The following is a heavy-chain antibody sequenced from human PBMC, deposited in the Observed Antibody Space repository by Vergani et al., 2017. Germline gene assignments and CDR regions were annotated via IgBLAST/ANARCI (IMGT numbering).Heavy chain of an antibody. CDR3: ARYLEARAVSSDYPAV. J-gene: IGHJ4*02. D-gene: IGHD3-22*01. CDR2: IWYDGSNK. V-gene: IGHV3-33*08. Sequence: VQLLESGGGLVQPGGSLRLSCAASGFTFSSYGMHWVRQAPGKGLEWVAVIWYDGSNKYYADSGKGRFTISRANSKNTLYLQMNSLRAEETAGYYCARYLEARAVSSDYPAVWGQGTLVTVSS. CDR1: GFTFSSYG.